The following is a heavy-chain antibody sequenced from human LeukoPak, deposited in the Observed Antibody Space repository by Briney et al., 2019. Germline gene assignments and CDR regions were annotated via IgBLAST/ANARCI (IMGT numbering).Heavy chain of an antibody. CDR3: GRQGYTASYYFLDY. Sequence: PSETLSLTCTVSTGSINSYYWGWVRQPAGKGLEGIGRIYNWRTTNYSPSLKSRLSMSLDTSKNQFYLTLRSVTAADTAVYYCGRQGYTASYYFLDYWSQGSLVTVSS. V-gene: IGHV4-4*07. D-gene: IGHD1-26*01. CDR1: TGSINSYY. CDR2: IYNWRTT. J-gene: IGHJ4*02.